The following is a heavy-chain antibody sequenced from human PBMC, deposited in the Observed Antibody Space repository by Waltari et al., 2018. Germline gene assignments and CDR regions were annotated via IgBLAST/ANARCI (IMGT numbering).Heavy chain of an antibody. D-gene: IGHD4-17*01. CDR3: ARDPKRGYGDYFDY. J-gene: IGHJ4*02. CDR2: ISYDGKVK. CDR1: GFTFKTFP. Sequence: QVQLVESGGGVVQPGTSLRLSCAASGFTFKTFPLHWVRQAPGKGLEWVAVISYDGKVKKYADFVEGRFTISRDDSRNTLYLQMSSLRPEDTAVYFCARDPKRGYGDYFDYWGQGTLVTVSS. V-gene: IGHV3-30*04.